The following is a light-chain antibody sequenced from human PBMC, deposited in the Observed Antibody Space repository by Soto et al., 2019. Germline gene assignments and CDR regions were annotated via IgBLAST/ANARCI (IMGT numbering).Light chain of an antibody. J-gene: IGKJ1*01. CDR1: QNIGSY. CDR3: HQSASSPRT. CDR2: AAS. Sequence: DIQMTQTPSSLAASVGDRVTITFRVSQNIGSYLNWYEQKPGKAAKLLIYAASSLQSGVPSKFSASGSGTDFTLTISSLQPEDFADYFLHQSASSPRTVGQGTMVEIK. V-gene: IGKV1-39*01.